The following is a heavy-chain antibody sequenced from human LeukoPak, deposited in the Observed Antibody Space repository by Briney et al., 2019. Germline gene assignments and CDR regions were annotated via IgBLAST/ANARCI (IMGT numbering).Heavy chain of an antibody. V-gene: IGHV4-39*07. J-gene: IGHJ4*02. CDR1: GNSISSSSYY. D-gene: IGHD1-26*01. Sequence: SETLPLTCTVSGNSISSSSYYWVWIRQPPGKGLEWVASINYSGRTYYNPSLSSRLTISVDTAKRQFSLKLTSVTAADTALYYCARDIDDVGALLDFWGQGTLVTVSS. CDR3: ARDIDDVGALLDF. CDR2: INYSGRT.